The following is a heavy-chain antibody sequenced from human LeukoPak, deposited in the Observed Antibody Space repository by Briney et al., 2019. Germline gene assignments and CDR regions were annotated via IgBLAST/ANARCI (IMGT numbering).Heavy chain of an antibody. CDR1: GFTFSTYA. CDR2: ITGSGGNS. V-gene: IGHV3-23*01. D-gene: IGHD6-6*01. CDR3: TNSFGRLAAHSHDYSGLDV. Sequence: PGGSLRLSCVASGFTFSTYAMSWVRQASGKGLEWVSAITGSGGNSFYAASVKGRFTISRDNSKNTVYLQMNNLRIEDSARYYCTNSFGRLAAHSHDYSGLDVWGQGTTVTVSS. J-gene: IGHJ6*02.